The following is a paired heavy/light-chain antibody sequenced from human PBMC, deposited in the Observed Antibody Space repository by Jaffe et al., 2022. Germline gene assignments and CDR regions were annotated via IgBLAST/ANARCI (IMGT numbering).Heavy chain of an antibody. D-gene: IGHD5-12*01. J-gene: IGHJ4*02. CDR1: TYSISSGFY. CDR3: ARQWKYSGSGGYFDY. V-gene: IGHV4-38-2*02. CDR2: IYHSGST. Sequence: QVQLQESGPGLVKPSETLSLTCIVSTYSISSGFYWGWIRQPPGKGLEWIGTIYHSGSTYYNPSLKSRVTISVDTSKNQFSLKLTSVIAADTAVYYCARQWKYSGSGGYFDYWGQGTRVTVSS.
Light chain of an antibody. J-gene: IGKJ2*01. V-gene: IGKV4-1*01. CDR1: QSVLYSSNNKNF. CDR2: WAS. CDR3: QQYYITPET. Sequence: DIVMTQSPDSLAVSLGERATINCKSSQSVLYSSNNKNFLAWYQQKPGQPPKLLIYWASTRESGVPDRFSGSGSGTDFTLTISSLQAEDVAVYYCQQYYITPETFGQGTKLEIK.